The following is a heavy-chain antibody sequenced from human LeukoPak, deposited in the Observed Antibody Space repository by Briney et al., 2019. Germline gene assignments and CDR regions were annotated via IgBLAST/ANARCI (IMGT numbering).Heavy chain of an antibody. CDR3: GRRGAGRILGDAH. CDR2: IDHSGST. Sequence: SETLSLTCGVYGGSFSGYYWSWIRQPPGKGLEWIGEIDHSGSTNYNPSLKSRVTISVDTSKNQFSLQLSSVTAADTAVYFCGRRGAGRILGDAHWGQGTVVIVSS. CDR1: GGSFSGYY. J-gene: IGHJ4*02. V-gene: IGHV4-34*01. D-gene: IGHD1-26*01.